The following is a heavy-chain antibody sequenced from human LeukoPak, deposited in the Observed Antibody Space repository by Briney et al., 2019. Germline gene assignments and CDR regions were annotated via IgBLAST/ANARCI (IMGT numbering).Heavy chain of an antibody. D-gene: IGHD5/OR15-5a*01. CDR3: AREMSGYDY. Sequence: ASVKVSCKASGYTFTNCAMNWVRQAPGQGLEWLGWISTNTGNPTYAQGFTGRFVFSLDTSVNTAYLRISSLKAEDTAVYYCAREMSGYDYWGQGTLVTVSS. CDR1: GYTFTNCA. V-gene: IGHV7-4-1*02. J-gene: IGHJ4*02. CDR2: ISTNTGNP.